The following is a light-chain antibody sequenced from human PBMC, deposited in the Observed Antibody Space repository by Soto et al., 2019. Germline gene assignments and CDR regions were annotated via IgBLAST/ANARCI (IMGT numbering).Light chain of an antibody. CDR3: QQYHTYPYT. V-gene: IGKV1-5*03. Sequence: DIQMTQSPSTLSASVGDRVTMTCRASQSISNWLAWYQQISGKAPRLLIYKASDLESGVPSRFSGSGSGTEFTLTISRLQPDDFATYYCQQYHTYPYTFGKGTKLDI. CDR2: KAS. J-gene: IGKJ2*01. CDR1: QSISNW.